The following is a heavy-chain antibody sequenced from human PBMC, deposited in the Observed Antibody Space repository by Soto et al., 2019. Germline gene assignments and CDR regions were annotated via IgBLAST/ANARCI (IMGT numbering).Heavy chain of an antibody. CDR2: ISYGGRP. CDR1: GVSITSSDFY. CDR3: AGGGGYFDF. Sequence: VRLKESGPGLINPSQTLSLTCSVSGVSITSSDFYGSWIRQPPGKGLEWIGFISYGGRPNYNPSLKSRVIISLDTAKNQFSLKLTSVTAADTAVYYCAGGGGYFDFWGQGTQVTISS. D-gene: IGHD3-16*01. V-gene: IGHV4-30-4*01. J-gene: IGHJ4*02.